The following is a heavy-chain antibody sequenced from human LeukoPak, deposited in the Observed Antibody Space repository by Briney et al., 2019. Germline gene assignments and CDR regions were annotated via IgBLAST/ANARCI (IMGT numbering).Heavy chain of an antibody. D-gene: IGHD2-21*02. Sequence: PGGPLRLSCAVSGGTFSAYWMAWVRQSPGKGLEWVAEINEDGSVKYYVDSMKGRFTISRDNAKNSLYLQMNSLGAEDTAVYYCAKVPRDSDCYWGQGTLVTVSS. J-gene: IGHJ4*02. V-gene: IGHV3-7*01. CDR3: AKVPRDSDCY. CDR2: INEDGSVK. CDR1: GGTFSAYW.